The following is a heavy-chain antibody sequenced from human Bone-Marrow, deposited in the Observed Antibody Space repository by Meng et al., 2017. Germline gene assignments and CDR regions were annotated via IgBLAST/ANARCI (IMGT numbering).Heavy chain of an antibody. J-gene: IGHJ4*02. CDR1: GFTFSSYE. CDR2: ISSSGATI. Sequence: GESLKISCAASGFTFSSYEMNWVRQAPGKGLEWISYISSSGATIFYADSVKGRFTISRDNAKNSLYLQMSSLRAEDTAIYYCERGHRKGDYWGQGTLVTVSS. CDR3: ERGHRKGDY. V-gene: IGHV3-48*03.